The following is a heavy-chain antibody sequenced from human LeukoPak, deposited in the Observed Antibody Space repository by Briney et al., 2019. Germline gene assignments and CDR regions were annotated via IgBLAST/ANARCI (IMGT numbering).Heavy chain of an antibody. CDR1: GGSFSGYY. D-gene: IGHD3-16*01. J-gene: IGHJ6*02. CDR2: INHSGST. Sequence: SETLSLTCAVYGGSFSGYYWSWIRQPPGKGLEWIGEINHSGSTNYNPSLKSRVTISVDTSKNQFSLKLSSVTAADTAVYYCARLVLWGYYYGMDVWGQGTTVTVSS. V-gene: IGHV4-34*01. CDR3: ARLVLWGYYYGMDV.